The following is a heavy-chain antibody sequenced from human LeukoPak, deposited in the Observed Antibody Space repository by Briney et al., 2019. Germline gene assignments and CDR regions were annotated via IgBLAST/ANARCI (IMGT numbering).Heavy chain of an antibody. CDR1: GGTFSSYA. D-gene: IGHD6-13*01. Sequence: SVKVSCKASGGTFSSYAISWVRQAPGQGLEWMGGIIPIFGTANYAQKFQGRVTMTEDTSTDTAYMELSSLRSEDTAVYYCAKGYSSSWYAFDIWGQGTMVTVSS. CDR2: IIPIFGTA. J-gene: IGHJ3*02. V-gene: IGHV1-69*06. CDR3: AKGYSSSWYAFDI.